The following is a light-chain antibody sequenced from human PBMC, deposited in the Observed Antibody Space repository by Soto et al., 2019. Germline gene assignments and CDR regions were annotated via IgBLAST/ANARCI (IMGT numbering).Light chain of an antibody. J-gene: IGLJ2*01. CDR2: EVS. V-gene: IGLV2-23*02. Sequence: QSVLTQPASVSGSPGQSITISCTGTSSDVGSYNLVSWYQQHPGKAPKLMIYEVSKRPSGVSNRFSGSKSSNTASLTISGLQAEDEADYYCCSYAGSSTFGVFGGGTKLTVL. CDR3: CSYAGSSTFGV. CDR1: SSDVGSYNL.